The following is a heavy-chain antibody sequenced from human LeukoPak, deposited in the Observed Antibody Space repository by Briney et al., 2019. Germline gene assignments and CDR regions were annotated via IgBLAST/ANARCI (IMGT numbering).Heavy chain of an antibody. CDR2: ISWNSGSI. CDR1: GFTFDDYA. V-gene: IGHV3-9*01. Sequence: GGSLRLSCAASGFTFDDYAMHWVRQAPGKGLEWVSGISWNSGSIGYADSVKGRFTISRDNAKNSLYLQMNSLRAEDTALYYCAKVQRGYSYGETDYWGQGTLVTVSS. CDR3: AKVQRGYSYGETDY. J-gene: IGHJ4*02. D-gene: IGHD5-18*01.